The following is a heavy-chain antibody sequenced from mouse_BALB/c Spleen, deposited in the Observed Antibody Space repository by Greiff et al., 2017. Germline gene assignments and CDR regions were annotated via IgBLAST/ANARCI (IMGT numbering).Heavy chain of an antibody. Sequence: VQGVESGPGLVAPSQSLSITCTVSGFSLTGYGVNWVRQPPGKGLEWLGMIWGDGSTDYNSALKSRLSISKDNSKSQVFLKMNSLQTDDTARYYCARAVYGSSYDWYFDVWGAGTTVTVSS. D-gene: IGHD1-1*01. J-gene: IGHJ1*01. V-gene: IGHV2-6-7*01. CDR2: IWGDGST. CDR3: ARAVYGSSYDWYFDV. CDR1: GFSLTGYG.